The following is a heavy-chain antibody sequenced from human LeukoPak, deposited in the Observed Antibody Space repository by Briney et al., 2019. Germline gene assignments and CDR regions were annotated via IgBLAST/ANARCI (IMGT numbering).Heavy chain of an antibody. CDR1: GGSISSGSYY. CDR2: IYTSGST. D-gene: IGHD2-2*01. Sequence: SETMSFTCTVSGGSISSGSYYWSWIRQPAGKGLEWIGRIYTSGSTNYNPSLKSRVTISVDTSKNQFSLKLTSVTAADTAVYYCASLVPPATDNWFDPWGQGTLVTVSS. V-gene: IGHV4-61*02. J-gene: IGHJ5*02. CDR3: ASLVPPATDNWFDP.